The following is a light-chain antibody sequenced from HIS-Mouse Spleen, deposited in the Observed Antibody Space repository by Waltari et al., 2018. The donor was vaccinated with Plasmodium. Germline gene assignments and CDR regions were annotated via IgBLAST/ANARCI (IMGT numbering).Light chain of an antibody. V-gene: IGLV2-23*01. J-gene: IGLJ3*02. CDR1: SSDVGSYNL. CDR3: CSYAGSSTWV. Sequence: QSALTQPASVSGSPGQSITISCTGTSSDVGSYNLVSWYQQHPGKAHQLMLYEGSQRPSGVSNRFSGSKSGNTASLTISGLQAEDEADHYCCSYAGSSTWVFGGGTKLTVL. CDR2: EGS.